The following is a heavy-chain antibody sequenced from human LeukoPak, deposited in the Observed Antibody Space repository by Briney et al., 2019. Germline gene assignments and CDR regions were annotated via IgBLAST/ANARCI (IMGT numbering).Heavy chain of an antibody. J-gene: IGHJ4*02. CDR1: GFTFSDYY. CDR2: ISGSGIST. CDR3: ARRSGVAVAGAFDY. Sequence: GGSLRLSCAASGFTFSDYYMSWIRQAPGKGLEWVSHISGSGISTYYADSVKGRFTISRDNSKNTLYLQMNSLRAEDTAVYFCARRSGVAVAGAFDYWGQGTLVTVSS. V-gene: IGHV3-23*01. D-gene: IGHD6-19*01.